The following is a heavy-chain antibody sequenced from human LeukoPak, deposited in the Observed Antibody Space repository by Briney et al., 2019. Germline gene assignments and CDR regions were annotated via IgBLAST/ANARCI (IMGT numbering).Heavy chain of an antibody. J-gene: IGHJ6*03. Sequence: PSETLSLTCTVSGYSISSGYYWGWIRQPPGKGLEWIGSIYHSGSTYYNPSLKSRVTISVDTSKNQFSLKLSSVTAADTAVYYCARTGHCCSASCYTASRPYYYYYMDVWGKGTTVTVSS. CDR2: IYHSGST. D-gene: IGHD2-2*02. V-gene: IGHV4-38-2*02. CDR3: ARTGHCCSASCYTASRPYYYYYMDV. CDR1: GYSISSGYY.